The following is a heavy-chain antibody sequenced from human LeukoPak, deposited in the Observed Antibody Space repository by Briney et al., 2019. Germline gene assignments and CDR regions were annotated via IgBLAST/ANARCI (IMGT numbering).Heavy chain of an antibody. J-gene: IGHJ4*02. CDR1: GYSISSGYY. D-gene: IGHD5-18*01. Sequence: KPSETLSLTCAVSGYSISSGYYRGWIRQPPGQGLGWIGSIYHSGSTYYNPSVKSRVTISVDTSKNQFSLKLSSVTAADTAVYYCARSSYGYNYVDYWGQGTLVTVSS. V-gene: IGHV4-38-2*01. CDR2: IYHSGST. CDR3: ARSSYGYNYVDY.